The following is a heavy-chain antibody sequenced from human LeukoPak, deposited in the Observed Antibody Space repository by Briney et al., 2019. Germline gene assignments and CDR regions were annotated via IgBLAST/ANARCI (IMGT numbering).Heavy chain of an antibody. CDR2: IYYSGST. Sequence: SETLSPTCTVSGGSISSNDHFWGWVRQPPGKGLEWIGYIYYSGSTYYNPSLKSRVTISVDTSKNQFSLKLSSVTAADTAVYYCARAGELSSQEFDYWGQGTLVTVSS. V-gene: IGHV4-30-4*08. CDR3: ARAGELSSQEFDY. J-gene: IGHJ4*02. D-gene: IGHD3-16*02. CDR1: GGSISSNDHF.